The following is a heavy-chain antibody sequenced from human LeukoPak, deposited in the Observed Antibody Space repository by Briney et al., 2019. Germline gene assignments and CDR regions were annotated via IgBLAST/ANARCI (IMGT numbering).Heavy chain of an antibody. J-gene: IGHJ6*03. D-gene: IGHD6-6*01. CDR2: VYTSGIT. CDR1: GVSVSSYY. V-gene: IGHV4-4*08. Sequence: SETLPLTCTVSGVSVSSYYWHWIRQSPGKGLEWIGFVYTSGITNYNPSLKSRLTISLDASKNQFSLKLTSVTAADSAVYYCARHAQQLVRNYYFYSMDVWGTGTTVTVSS. CDR3: ARHAQQLVRNYYFYSMDV.